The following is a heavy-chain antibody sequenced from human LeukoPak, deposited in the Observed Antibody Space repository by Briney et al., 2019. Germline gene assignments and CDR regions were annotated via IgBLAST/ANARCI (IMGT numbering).Heavy chain of an antibody. V-gene: IGHV3-30*04. D-gene: IGHD2-2*01. Sequence: GGSLRLSCAASGFNFGSHAMHWVRQAPGKGLQWVAVISFDGNTKYYADSVKGRFTISRDNAKNSLYLQMNSLRAEDTALYYCAKGDKPAAVFLSYFDYWGQGTLVTVSS. CDR3: AKGDKPAAVFLSYFDY. CDR1: GFNFGSHA. CDR2: ISFDGNTK. J-gene: IGHJ4*02.